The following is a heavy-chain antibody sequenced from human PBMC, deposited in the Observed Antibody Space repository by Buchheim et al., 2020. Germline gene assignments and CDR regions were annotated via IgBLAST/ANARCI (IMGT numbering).Heavy chain of an antibody. CDR2: INPGGEPI. CDR1: GYTFTRFY. CDR3: ARELGSTYYFDY. V-gene: IGHV1-46*03. Sequence: QVQLVQSGAEVKKPGASVRISCKASGYTFTRFYIHWFRQAPGQGLEWMGIINPGGEPITYALKFQGRVTMTRDTSTNTVYMELSSLGSEDTAMYYCARELGSTYYFDYWGQGTL. D-gene: IGHD3-10*01. J-gene: IGHJ4*02.